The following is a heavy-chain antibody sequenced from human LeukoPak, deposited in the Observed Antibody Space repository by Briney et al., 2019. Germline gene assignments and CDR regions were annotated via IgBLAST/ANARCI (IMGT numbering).Heavy chain of an antibody. CDR3: ARGDGVAAGYFDY. Sequence: SETLSLTCTVSGGSISSYYWSWIRQPPGKGLEWIGYIYYSGSTNYNPSLKSRVTISVDTSKNQFSLKLSSVTAADTAVYYCARGDGVAAGYFDYWGQGTLVTVSS. D-gene: IGHD6-13*01. CDR2: IYYSGST. V-gene: IGHV4-59*12. J-gene: IGHJ4*02. CDR1: GGSISSYY.